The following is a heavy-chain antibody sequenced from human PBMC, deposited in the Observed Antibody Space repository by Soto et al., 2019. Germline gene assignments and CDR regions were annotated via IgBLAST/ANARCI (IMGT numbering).Heavy chain of an antibody. CDR1: GYSFTNYW. D-gene: IGHD6-13*01. CDR2: IDPSDSFT. Sequence: GESLKISCKGSGYSFTNYWISWVRQMPGKGLEWMGRIDPSDSFTNYSPSFQGHVTISADKSITTAYLQWSGLEASDTAMYYCACYPLAGMDYYGMDFWGPGITVTVSS. J-gene: IGHJ6*02. CDR3: ACYPLAGMDYYGMDF. V-gene: IGHV5-10-1*01.